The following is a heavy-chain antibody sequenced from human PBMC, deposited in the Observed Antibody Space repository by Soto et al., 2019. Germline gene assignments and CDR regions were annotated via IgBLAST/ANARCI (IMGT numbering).Heavy chain of an antibody. CDR1: GGSISSGGYY. CDR2: IYYSGST. D-gene: IGHD3-9*01. Sequence: SETLSLTCTVSGGSISSGGYYWSWIRQHPGKGLAWIGHIYYSGSTYYNPSLKSRVTISVDTSKNQFSLKLSSVTAADTAVYYCARGLSLLLIRYFDWLFVYWGQGTLVTVS. V-gene: IGHV4-31*03. CDR3: ARGLSLLLIRYFDWLFVY. J-gene: IGHJ4*02.